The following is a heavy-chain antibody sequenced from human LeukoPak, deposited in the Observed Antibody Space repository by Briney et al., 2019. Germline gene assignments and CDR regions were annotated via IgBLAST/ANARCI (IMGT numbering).Heavy chain of an antibody. CDR1: GFTVSSNY. Sequence: GGSLRLSCAASGFTVSSNYMSWVRQAPGKGLEWVSSISSSSGSTIYYADSVKGRFTISRDNAKNSLYLQMNSLRAEDTAVYYCARLEAAMVVLDYWGQGTLVTVSS. V-gene: IGHV3-48*04. CDR2: ISSSSGSTI. J-gene: IGHJ4*02. CDR3: ARLEAAMVVLDY. D-gene: IGHD5-18*01.